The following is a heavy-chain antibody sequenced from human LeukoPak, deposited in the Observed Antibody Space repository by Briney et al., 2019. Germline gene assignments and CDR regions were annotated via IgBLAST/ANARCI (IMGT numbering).Heavy chain of an antibody. CDR2: ISGDAGVT. V-gene: IGHV3-23*01. CDR3: AKVGSCTNNCFRTHDY. J-gene: IGHJ4*02. D-gene: IGHD2-8*01. Sequence: PGGSLRLSCVASGFSFSDSVMSWVRQAPGKGLEWVSAISGDAGVTYYAASVKGRFTISRDNSKNAVYLQMNSLRAEDTATYYCAKVGSCTNNCFRTHDYWGQGALVTVSS. CDR1: GFSFSDSV.